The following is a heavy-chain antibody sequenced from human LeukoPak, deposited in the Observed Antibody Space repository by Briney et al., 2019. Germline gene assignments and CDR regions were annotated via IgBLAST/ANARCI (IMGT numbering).Heavy chain of an antibody. D-gene: IGHD4-17*01. V-gene: IGHV4-59*08. CDR3: TRHNYGDYFPALSLDY. CDR1: GDSISDYY. J-gene: IGHJ4*02. Sequence: SETLSLTCTVSGDSISDYYWSWIRQPPGKGLEWIGYIYYSGSTNYNPSLKSRVTISVDTSKNQFSLKLRSVTAADTAVHYCTRHNYGDYFPALSLDYWGQGTLVTVSS. CDR2: IYYSGST.